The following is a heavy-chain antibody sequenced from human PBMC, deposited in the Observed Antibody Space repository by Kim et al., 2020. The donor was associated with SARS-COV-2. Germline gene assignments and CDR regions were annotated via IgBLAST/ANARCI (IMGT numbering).Heavy chain of an antibody. D-gene: IGHD3-22*01. Sequence: GGSLRLSCAASGFTFSSYAMSWVRQAPGKGLEWVSVIYSGGSSTYYADSVKGRFTISRDNSKNTLYLQMNSLRAEDTAVYYCAKEVTMIVVAPFGDGMDVWGQGTTVTVSS. CDR1: GFTFSSYA. J-gene: IGHJ6*02. V-gene: IGHV3-23*03. CDR2: IYSGGSST. CDR3: AKEVTMIVVAPFGDGMDV.